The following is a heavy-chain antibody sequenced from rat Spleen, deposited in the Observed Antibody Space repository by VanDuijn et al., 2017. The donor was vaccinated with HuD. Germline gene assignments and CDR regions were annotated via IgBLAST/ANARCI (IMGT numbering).Heavy chain of an antibody. D-gene: IGHD1-10*01. J-gene: IGHJ1*01. CDR1: GFTFSNYY. CDR3: ASVYNNFYWYFDF. CDR2: ISTGGGNT. V-gene: IGHV5-25*01. Sequence: EVQLVESGGGLVQPGRSMKLSCAASGFTFSNYYMAWVRQAPTKGLKWVASISTGGGNTYYRDSVKGRFTISRDNAKSTLYLQMDSLRSEDTATYYWASVYNNFYWYFDFGGPGTMVTVSS.